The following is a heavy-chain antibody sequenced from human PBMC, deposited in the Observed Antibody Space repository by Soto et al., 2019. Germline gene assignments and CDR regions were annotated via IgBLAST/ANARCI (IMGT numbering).Heavy chain of an antibody. Sequence: GESLKISCKASGYSFMNYWIGWVRQMPGKGLEWMGIIYPGDSDTRYSPSFQGQVTISADTSISSAYLLWSSLKASDTAMYFCARYDGGADFWGQGTRVTVSS. CDR1: GYSFMNYW. D-gene: IGHD3-16*01. V-gene: IGHV5-51*01. J-gene: IGHJ4*02. CDR2: IYPGDSDT. CDR3: ARYDGGADF.